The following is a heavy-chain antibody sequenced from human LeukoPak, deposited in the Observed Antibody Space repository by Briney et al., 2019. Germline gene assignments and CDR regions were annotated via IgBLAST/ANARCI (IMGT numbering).Heavy chain of an antibody. CDR3: ARVRGGSSDWFDP. V-gene: IGHV4-59*08. Sequence: PSETLSLTCTVSGGSISSYYWSWIRQPPGKGLEWIGYIYYSGSTNYNPSLKSRVTISVDTSKNQFSLKLSSVTAADTAVYYCARVRGGSSDWFDPWGQGTLVTVSS. J-gene: IGHJ5*02. CDR2: IYYSGST. D-gene: IGHD3-10*01. CDR1: GGSISSYY.